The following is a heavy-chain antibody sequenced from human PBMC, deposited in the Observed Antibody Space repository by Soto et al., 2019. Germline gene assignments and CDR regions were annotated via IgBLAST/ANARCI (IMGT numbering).Heavy chain of an antibody. V-gene: IGHV4-59*08. Sequence: SETLSLTCTVSCGSISSYYWGWIPQPPGEGLEWIGYIYYSGSTNYNPSLKSRVTISVDTSKNQFSLKLSSVTAADTAVYYCARAKAPLYSSSWYWFDPWGQGTLVTVSS. J-gene: IGHJ5*02. CDR1: CGSISSYY. CDR3: ARAKAPLYSSSWYWFDP. CDR2: IYYSGST. D-gene: IGHD6-13*01.